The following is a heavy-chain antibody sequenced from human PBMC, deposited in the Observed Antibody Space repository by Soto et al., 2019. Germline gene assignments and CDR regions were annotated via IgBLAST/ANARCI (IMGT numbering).Heavy chain of an antibody. V-gene: IGHV4-34*01. J-gene: IGHJ6*02. CDR3: ARAKTWDL. Sequence: QVQLQQWGAGLLKPSETLSLTCAVYGGSFSGYYWSWIRQPPGKGLEWIGEINHSGSTNYNPHLKSQVTRSVDTSNNQFSLKLSSVTAADAAVYYCARAKTWDLRGPGTTVPVSS. CDR2: INHSGST. CDR1: GGSFSGYY.